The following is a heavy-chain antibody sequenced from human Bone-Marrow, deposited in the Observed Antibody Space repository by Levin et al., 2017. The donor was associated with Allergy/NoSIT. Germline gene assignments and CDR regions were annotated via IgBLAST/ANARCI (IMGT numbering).Heavy chain of an antibody. V-gene: IGHV3-30*18. D-gene: IGHD3-10*01. Sequence: SCAASGYTFNAYAIAWVRQAPGKGLEWVAVVSNDGKNKYYTDSVKGRFSISRDSSEKTAQLQMNSLKSEDTAIYFCAKPRSRYSERNARWGYGMDVWGQGTTVIVSS. J-gene: IGHJ6*02. CDR2: VSNDGKNK. CDR3: AKPRSRYSERNARWGYGMDV. CDR1: GYTFNAYA.